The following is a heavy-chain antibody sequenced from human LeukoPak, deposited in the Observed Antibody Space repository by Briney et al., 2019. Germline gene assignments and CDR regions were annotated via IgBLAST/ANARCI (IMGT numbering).Heavy chain of an antibody. Sequence: GGSLRLSCAASEFTFSSYEMNWVRQAPGKGLEWVSYISTSGNTRYYADSVKGRFTISRDNAKNSLYLQMNSLRAEDTALYYCARTAMAGIGDGFDIWGQGTMVTVSS. V-gene: IGHV3-48*03. J-gene: IGHJ3*02. CDR1: EFTFSSYE. CDR3: ARTAMAGIGDGFDI. D-gene: IGHD5-18*01. CDR2: ISTSGNTR.